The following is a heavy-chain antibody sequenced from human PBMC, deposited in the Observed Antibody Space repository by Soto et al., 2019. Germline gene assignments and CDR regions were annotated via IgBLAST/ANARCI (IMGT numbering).Heavy chain of an antibody. CDR3: ARSRYRVESWRGWGFDL. CDR1: GFTFTRHW. J-gene: IGHJ4*02. CDR2: IKEDGRET. Sequence: VQLVESGGGLVRPGGSLRLSCAASGFTFTRHWMTWVRQAPGKGLEWGANIKEDGRETFYLDSVKGRFTISRDKAKNARFLRRNSVRVEDTAVEYCARSRYRVESWRGWGFDLWGQGMLVTVSS. D-gene: IGHD3-3*01. V-gene: IGHV3-7*03.